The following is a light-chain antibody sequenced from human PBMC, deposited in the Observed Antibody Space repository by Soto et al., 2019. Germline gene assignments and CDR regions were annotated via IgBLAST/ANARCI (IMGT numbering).Light chain of an antibody. J-gene: IGLJ2*01. CDR2: DVS. Sequence: QSALTLPASVSGSPGQSITISCTGTSSDVGGYNYVSWYQQHPGKAPKLMIYDVSNRPSGVSNRFSGSKSGNTASLTISGLQAEDEAAYYCSSYSISSTLVFGGGTKLTVL. CDR3: SSYSISSTLV. CDR1: SSDVGGYNY. V-gene: IGLV2-14*01.